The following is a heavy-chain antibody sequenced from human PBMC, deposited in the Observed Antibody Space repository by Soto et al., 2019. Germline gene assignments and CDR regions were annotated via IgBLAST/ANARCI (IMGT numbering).Heavy chain of an antibody. Sequence: EVQLLESGGGLVQPGGSLRLSCAASGFAFSNYAMNWVRQAPGKGLEWVSVIGTSGSGTYYADSVKGRFTISRDNSKNTLYLQMSSLRAEDTAVYYCATDSSTPYSWFDPWGQGTLVTVSS. V-gene: IGHV3-23*01. CDR3: ATDSSTPYSWFDP. CDR1: GFAFSNYA. CDR2: IGTSGSGT. J-gene: IGHJ5*02. D-gene: IGHD6-13*01.